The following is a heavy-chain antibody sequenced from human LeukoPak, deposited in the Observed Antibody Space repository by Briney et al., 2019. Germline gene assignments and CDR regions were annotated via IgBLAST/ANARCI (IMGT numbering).Heavy chain of an antibody. J-gene: IGHJ4*02. CDR2: INAGNGDT. CDR1: GYTFTSYA. D-gene: IGHD2-2*01. CDR3: ARLTLVVPAAALDY. Sequence: ASVKVSCEASGYTFTSYAMHWARQAPGQRLEWMGWINAGNGDTKYSQKFQGRVTMTRDTSISTAYMELSRLRSDDTAVYYCARLTLVVPAAALDYWGQGTLVTVSS. V-gene: IGHV1-3*01.